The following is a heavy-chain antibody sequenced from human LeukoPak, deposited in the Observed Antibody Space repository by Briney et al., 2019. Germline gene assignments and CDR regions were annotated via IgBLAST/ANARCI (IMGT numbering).Heavy chain of an antibody. CDR3: AKDGYYGSGTYPDY. J-gene: IGHJ4*02. CDR2: ISYDGTNK. Sequence: GGSLRLSCAGSGFTFSSYGMNWVRQAPGKGLEWVAVISYDGTNKFYVDSLRGRFTISRDNSKNTLYLQMNSLRAEDTAVYYCAKDGYYGSGTYPDYWGQGTLVTVSS. V-gene: IGHV3-30*18. CDR1: GFTFSSYG. D-gene: IGHD3-10*01.